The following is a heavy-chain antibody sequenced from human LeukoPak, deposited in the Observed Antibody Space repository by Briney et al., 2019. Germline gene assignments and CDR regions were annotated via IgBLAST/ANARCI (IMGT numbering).Heavy chain of an antibody. V-gene: IGHV3-33*06. Sequence: GRSLRLSCAASGFTFSSYGMHWVRQAPGKGLEWVAVIWYDGSNKYYADSVKGRFTISRDNSRNTLYLQMNSLRAEDTAVYYCAKDSSPDLGYYDSSGYFDYWGQGTLVTVSS. D-gene: IGHD3-22*01. CDR3: AKDSSPDLGYYDSSGYFDY. J-gene: IGHJ4*02. CDR2: IWYDGSNK. CDR1: GFTFSSYG.